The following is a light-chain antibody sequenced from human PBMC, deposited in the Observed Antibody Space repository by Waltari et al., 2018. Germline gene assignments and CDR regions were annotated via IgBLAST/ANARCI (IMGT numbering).Light chain of an antibody. J-gene: IGLJ1*01. Sequence: QSVLTQPPSASGTPGQRVTISCSGSSSNIGSNTVTWYQQLPGTAPKLLIYSNNQRPSGVPDRFSDSKSGTSASLAISGLQSEDEADYYCAAWDDSLNGLYVFGTGTKVTVL. CDR2: SNN. CDR1: SSNIGSNT. V-gene: IGLV1-44*01. CDR3: AAWDDSLNGLYV.